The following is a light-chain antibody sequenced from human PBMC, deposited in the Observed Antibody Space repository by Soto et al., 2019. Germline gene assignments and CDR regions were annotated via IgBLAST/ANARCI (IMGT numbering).Light chain of an antibody. J-gene: IGKJ1*01. CDR2: DAS. CDR3: QQYGSSPRT. CDR1: QSVSNY. Sequence: EIVVTQSPGTLSLSPGESATLSCRASQSVSNYVAWYQKKPGQAPRLLLYDASIRATGIPDRFSGSGSGTDFTLTITTLEPEDFAVYYCQQYGSSPRTFGQGTKVDIK. V-gene: IGKV3-20*01.